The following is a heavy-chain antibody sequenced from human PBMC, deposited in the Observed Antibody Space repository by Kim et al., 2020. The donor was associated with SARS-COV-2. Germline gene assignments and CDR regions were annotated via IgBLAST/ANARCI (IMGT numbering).Heavy chain of an antibody. V-gene: IGHV1-2*02. D-gene: IGHD3-9*01. CDR3: ARGDYDILIDY. Sequence: AQKFQGRVTMTRDTVISTAYMELSRLRSDDTAVYYCARGDYDILIDYWGQGTLVTVSS. J-gene: IGHJ4*02.